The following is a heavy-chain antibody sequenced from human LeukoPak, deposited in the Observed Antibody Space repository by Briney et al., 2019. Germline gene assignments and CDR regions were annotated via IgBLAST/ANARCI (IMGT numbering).Heavy chain of an antibody. J-gene: IGHJ5*02. V-gene: IGHV4-39*01. Sequence: PSETLCLTCTVSGGSISSSSYYWGWIRQPPGKGLEWIGIIYYSGSTYYNPSLNSRLTISVNTSKNQFSLKLSSVTATDTAVYYCARRGYCSSTSCYEYWFDPWGQGTLVTVSS. D-gene: IGHD2-2*01. CDR3: ARRGYCSSTSCYEYWFDP. CDR2: IYYSGST. CDR1: GGSISSSSYY.